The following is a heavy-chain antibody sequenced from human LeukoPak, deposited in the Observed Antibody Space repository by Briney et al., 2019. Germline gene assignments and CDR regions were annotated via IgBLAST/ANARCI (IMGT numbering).Heavy chain of an antibody. J-gene: IGHJ3*02. V-gene: IGHV4-59*01. Sequence: SETLSLTCTVSGVSISIYYWSWLRQPPGKGLEWIGYIYYSGSTNYNPSLKSRVTISVDTSKNQFSLKLSSVTAADTAVYYCARDRELWDAFDIWGQGTMVTVSS. CDR1: GVSISIYY. D-gene: IGHD1-26*01. CDR2: IYYSGST. CDR3: ARDRELWDAFDI.